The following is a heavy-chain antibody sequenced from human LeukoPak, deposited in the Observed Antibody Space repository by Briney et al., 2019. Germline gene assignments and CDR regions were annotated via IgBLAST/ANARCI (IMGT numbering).Heavy chain of an antibody. V-gene: IGHV3-7*01. Sequence: GGSLRLSCVASGFTFSSYWMSWVSQAPGKRLEWVANINQGGSVKYYVDSVKGRFTISRDDAKDSLYVQMNSLRDEDTAVYYCARVGYSGWNLEYWGQGTLFTVSS. D-gene: IGHD5-12*01. CDR2: INQGGSVK. CDR3: ARVGYSGWNLEY. J-gene: IGHJ4*02. CDR1: GFTFSSYW.